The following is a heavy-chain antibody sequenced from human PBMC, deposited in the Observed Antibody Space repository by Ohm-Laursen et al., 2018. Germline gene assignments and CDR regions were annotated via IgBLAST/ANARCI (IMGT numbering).Heavy chain of an antibody. CDR1: GFTFSDSA. CDR2: ITSKANSHAT. CDR3: TSISVGGIFDY. J-gene: IGHJ4*02. V-gene: IGHV3-73*01. Sequence: LRLSCSASGFTFSDSAVHWVRQASGKGLEWVGRITSKANSHATAYAASVKGRFTISRDDSQNTAYLQMNSLKTEDTAVYYCTSISVGGIFDYWGQGTLVTVSS. D-gene: IGHD6-13*01.